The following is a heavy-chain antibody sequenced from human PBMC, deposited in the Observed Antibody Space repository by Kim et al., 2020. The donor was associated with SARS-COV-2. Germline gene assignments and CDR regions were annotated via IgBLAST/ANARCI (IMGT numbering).Heavy chain of an antibody. Sequence: SETLSLTCTVSGGSISSPIYYWGWIRQPPGKGLEWIGSIYYSGSPYYNPSLKSRITISVDTSKNQFSLKLSSVTATDTAVYYCARGPVSGSYSSPFDYLDQGTLVTVSS. J-gene: IGHJ4*02. D-gene: IGHD1-26*01. V-gene: IGHV4-39*01. CDR3: ARGPVSGSYSSPFDY. CDR1: GGSISSPIYY. CDR2: IYYSGSP.